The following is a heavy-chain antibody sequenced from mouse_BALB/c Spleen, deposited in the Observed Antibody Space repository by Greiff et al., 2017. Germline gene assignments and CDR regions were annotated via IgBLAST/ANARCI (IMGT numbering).Heavy chain of an antibody. D-gene: IGHD2-4*01. CDR2: IHYSGST. J-gene: IGHJ3*01. CDR1: GYSITSGYS. Sequence: VQLKESGPDLVKPSQSLSLTCTVTGYSITSGYSWPWIRQFPGNKLEWMGYIHYSGSTNYNPSLKSRISITRDTSKNQFFLQLNSVTTEDTATYYCAPSTMITTWFAYWGQGTLVTVSA. CDR3: APSTMITTWFAY. V-gene: IGHV3-1*02.